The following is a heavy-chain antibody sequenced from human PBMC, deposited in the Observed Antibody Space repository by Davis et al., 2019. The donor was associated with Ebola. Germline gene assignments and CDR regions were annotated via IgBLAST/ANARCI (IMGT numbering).Heavy chain of an antibody. J-gene: IGHJ1*01. CDR3: SRDMIEEGLSSPHPDFQH. CDR1: VITFSSYA. CDR2: ISGTGGST. V-gene: IGHV3-23*01. D-gene: IGHD3-22*01. Sequence: GGSLRLSCTDSVITFSSYAMTWVRQAPGKGLEWVSAISGTGGSTYYADSVKGRFSISRDNSKNTLYLQVYSLRAEDTAVYYCSRDMIEEGLSSPHPDFQHWGQGTLVTVSS.